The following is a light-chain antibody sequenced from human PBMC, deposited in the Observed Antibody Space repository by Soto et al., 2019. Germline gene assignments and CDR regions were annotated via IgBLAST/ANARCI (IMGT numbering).Light chain of an antibody. V-gene: IGKV2-30*01. CDR3: MQGTHWPPYT. Sequence: DVVLTQSPLSLTVTLGQPASISCRSSQSLVNGAGNTYLNWFHQRPGQSPRRLIYKVSNRDSGVPDRFSGSGAGTDFTLKISRVEAEDIGVYYCMQGTHWPPYTFGQGTKLEIK. CDR1: QSLVNGAGNTY. J-gene: IGKJ2*01. CDR2: KVS.